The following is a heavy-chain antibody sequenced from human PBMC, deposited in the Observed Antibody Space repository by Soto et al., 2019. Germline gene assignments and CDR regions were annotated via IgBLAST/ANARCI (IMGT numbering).Heavy chain of an antibody. V-gene: IGHV3-64*01. Sequence: GGSLRLSCAASGFTFSSYAMHWVRQAPGKGLEYVSAISSNGGSTYYANSVKGRFTISRDNSKNTLYLQMGSLRAEDMAVYCCARVRGYDFWSGYSDAFDIWGQGTMVTVSS. CDR2: ISSNGGST. J-gene: IGHJ3*02. D-gene: IGHD3-3*01. CDR1: GFTFSSYA. CDR3: ARVRGYDFWSGYSDAFDI.